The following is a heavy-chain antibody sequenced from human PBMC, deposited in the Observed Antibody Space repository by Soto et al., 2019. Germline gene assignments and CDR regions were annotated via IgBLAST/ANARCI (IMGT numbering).Heavy chain of an antibody. J-gene: IGHJ4*02. V-gene: IGHV3-23*01. CDR2: ISGSGGRT. CDR1: GFTFSNYG. D-gene: IGHD2-15*01. Sequence: EVQVLESGGGLVQPGGSLRLSCAASGFTFSNYGMSWVRQAPGKGLEWVSSISGSGGRTYYADSVKGRFTISRDNSKNTLYLQTDSLRAEDTAFYYCAKSDCSGGCCYFPFDCWGQGTLVTVSS. CDR3: AKSDCSGGCCYFPFDC.